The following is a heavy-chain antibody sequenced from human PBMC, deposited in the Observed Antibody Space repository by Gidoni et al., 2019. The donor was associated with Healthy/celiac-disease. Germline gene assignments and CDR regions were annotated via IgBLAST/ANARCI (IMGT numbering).Heavy chain of an antibody. Sequence: QVQLQQWGAGLLKPSETLSLNCAVYGGSFSGYYWRWIRQPTGKGLEWIGEINHSGSTNYNPSLKSRVIISVDTSKNQFSLKLSAVTAADTAVYYCASAQRSVVPAAMIDYWGQGTLVTVSS. CDR3: ASAQRSVVPAAMIDY. CDR2: INHSGST. J-gene: IGHJ4*02. V-gene: IGHV4-34*01. CDR1: GGSFSGYY. D-gene: IGHD2-2*01.